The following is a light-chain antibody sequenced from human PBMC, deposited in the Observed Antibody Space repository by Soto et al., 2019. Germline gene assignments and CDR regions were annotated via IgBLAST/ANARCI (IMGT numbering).Light chain of an antibody. V-gene: IGLV2-23*02. CDR1: SSDVGSYNL. CDR3: CSYAGSSTLI. J-gene: IGLJ1*01. CDR2: EVS. Sequence: QSVLTQPASVSGSPGQSITISCTGTSSDVGSYNLVSWYQQHPGKAPKLMIYEVSKRPSGVSNRFSGSKSGNTASLTISGLQAEGEADYYCCSYAGSSTLIFGTGTRSPS.